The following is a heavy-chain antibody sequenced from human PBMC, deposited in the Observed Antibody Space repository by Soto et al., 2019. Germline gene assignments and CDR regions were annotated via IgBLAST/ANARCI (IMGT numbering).Heavy chain of an antibody. CDR3: ARLNRGNFNPQNFFYYYYYIDV. CDR1: GYTFTSYD. CDR2: MNPNSGNT. Sequence: ASVKVSCKASGYTFTSYDINWVRQAPGQGLEWMGWMNPNSGNTGYAQKFQGRVTMTRNTSITTAYMELSSLRSEDTAMYYCARLNRGNFNPQNFFYYYYYIDVWGKGTTVTVSS. J-gene: IGHJ6*03. D-gene: IGHD4-4*01. V-gene: IGHV1-8*01.